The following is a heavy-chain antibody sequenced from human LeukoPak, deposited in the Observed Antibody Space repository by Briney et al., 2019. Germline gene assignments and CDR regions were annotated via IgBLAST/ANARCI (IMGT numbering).Heavy chain of an antibody. J-gene: IGHJ4*02. CDR3: AGNSRVASTSGLNY. CDR2: INPNSGGT. D-gene: IGHD4-23*01. Sequence: ASVKVSCKASGYTFTGYYMHWVRQAPGQGLEWMGWINPNSGGTNYAQKFQGWVTMTRDTSISTAYMELSRLRSDDTAMYYCAGNSRVASTSGLNYWGQGTLVTVSS. V-gene: IGHV1-2*04. CDR1: GYTFTGYY.